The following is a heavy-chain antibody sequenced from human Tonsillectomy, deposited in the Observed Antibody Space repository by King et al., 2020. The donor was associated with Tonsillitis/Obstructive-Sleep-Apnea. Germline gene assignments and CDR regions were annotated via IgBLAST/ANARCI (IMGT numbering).Heavy chain of an antibody. J-gene: IGHJ3*02. D-gene: IGHD1-1*01. Sequence: VQLVESGGGLVQPGGSLRLSCAASGFTFSSYAMSWVRQAPGKGLEWVSTISISGGSTYYADSVKGRFTISSDNSKNTLFLQINSLRAEDTAVYYCPKGTDDAFDIWGQGTMVTVSS. CDR3: PKGTDDAFDI. V-gene: IGHV3-23*04. CDR2: ISISGGST. CDR1: GFTFSSYA.